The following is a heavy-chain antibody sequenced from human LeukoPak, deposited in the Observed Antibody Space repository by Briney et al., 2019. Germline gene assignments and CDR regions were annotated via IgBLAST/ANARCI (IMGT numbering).Heavy chain of an antibody. CDR1: GFTVSSKD. J-gene: IGHJ4*02. CDR3: ARDPSGAVAGNY. CDR2: IYRGGST. D-gene: IGHD6-19*01. V-gene: IGHV3-53*01. Sequence: GGSLRLSCAASGFTVSSKDMSWVRQAPGKGLEWVSVIYRGGSTYYAASVKGRFTISRDNAKNSLYLQMNSLRAEDTAVYYCARDPSGAVAGNYWGQGTLVTVSS.